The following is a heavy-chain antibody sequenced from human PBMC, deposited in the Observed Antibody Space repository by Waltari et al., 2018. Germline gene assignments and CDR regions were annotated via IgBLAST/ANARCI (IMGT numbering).Heavy chain of an antibody. V-gene: IGHV3-23*01. CDR2: ITNSGGRT. J-gene: IGHJ4*02. CDR3: AKDLYTTFGAVDS. D-gene: IGHD3-3*01. CDR1: GFVFTAYA. Sequence: EVQLLQSGGGLVQPGGSLKLSCAASGFVFTAYAMSWVRQAPGKGLEWVSCITNSGGRTFYAESVRGRFTISRDSSYNMVYLQMNSLRGEDTAVYYCAKDLYTTFGAVDSWGQGSLVCVSS.